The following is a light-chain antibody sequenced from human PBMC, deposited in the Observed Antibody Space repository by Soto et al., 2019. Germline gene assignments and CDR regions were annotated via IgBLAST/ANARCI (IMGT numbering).Light chain of an antibody. V-gene: IGLV4-69*01. CDR1: SGHSSYA. J-gene: IGLJ2*01. CDR3: QTWGTGPVV. CDR2: LNSDGSH. Sequence: QLVLTQSPSASASLGASVKLTCTLSSGHSSYAIAWHQQQPEKGPRYLMKLNSDGSHSKGDGIPDRFSGSSSGAERYLTISSLQSEDEADYYCQTWGTGPVVFGGGTKLTV.